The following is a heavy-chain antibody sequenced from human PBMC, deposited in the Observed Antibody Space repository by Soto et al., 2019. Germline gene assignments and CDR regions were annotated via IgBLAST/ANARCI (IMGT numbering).Heavy chain of an antibody. V-gene: IGHV1-18*04. Sequence: ASVKVSCKASGYTFNRYYMHWVRQAPGQGLEWMGWISAYTDDPNYAQKFQGRVTMTIDTSTSTAYLDLRSLTSDDTAVYYCARVIPGAEAWFDPWGQGTLVTVSS. D-gene: IGHD2-2*01. CDR3: ARVIPGAEAWFDP. J-gene: IGHJ5*02. CDR2: ISAYTDDP. CDR1: GYTFNRYY.